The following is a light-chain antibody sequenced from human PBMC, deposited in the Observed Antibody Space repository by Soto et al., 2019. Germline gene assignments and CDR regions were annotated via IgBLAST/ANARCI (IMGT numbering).Light chain of an antibody. V-gene: IGKV1-39*01. Sequence: DIQMTPSPSSLSASVGYRVSITFRASPTISNYLNWYQKKPGKAHKLMIYAASSLQRGVPSRFSGSGSGTDFTLTIGSLQPEDFATYYCQQSYSPPPITFGQGTRLEI. CDR3: QQSYSPPPIT. CDR2: AAS. J-gene: IGKJ5*01. CDR1: PTISNY.